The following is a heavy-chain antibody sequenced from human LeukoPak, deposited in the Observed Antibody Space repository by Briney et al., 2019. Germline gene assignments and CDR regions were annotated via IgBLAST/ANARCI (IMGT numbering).Heavy chain of an antibody. Sequence: GGSLRLSCAASGFTLSSYAMNWVRQAPGKGLEWVSAISGSGSAYYADSVKGRFTISRDNAKNSLYLQMNSLRAEDTAVYYCAREGIVLMVYASRGFDYWGQGTLVTVSS. D-gene: IGHD2-8*01. V-gene: IGHV3-21*01. CDR3: AREGIVLMVYASRGFDY. CDR2: ISGSGSA. CDR1: GFTLSSYA. J-gene: IGHJ4*02.